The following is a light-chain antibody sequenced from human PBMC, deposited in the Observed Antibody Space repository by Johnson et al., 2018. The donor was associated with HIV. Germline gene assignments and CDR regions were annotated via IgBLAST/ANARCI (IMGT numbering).Light chain of an antibody. CDR3: GTWDSSLSAGPYV. V-gene: IGLV1-51*02. Sequence: QSVLTQPPSVSAAPGQKVTISCSGSSSNIGNNYVSWYQQVPGTAPKLLIYENNKRPSGIPYRFSGSRSGTSATLGITGLQTGDEADYYCGTWDSSLSAGPYVFGTGTKVTV. CDR2: ENN. J-gene: IGLJ1*01. CDR1: SSNIGNNY.